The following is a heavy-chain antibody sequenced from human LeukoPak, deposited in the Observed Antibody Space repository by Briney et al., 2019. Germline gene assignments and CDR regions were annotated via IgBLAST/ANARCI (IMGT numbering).Heavy chain of an antibody. V-gene: IGHV3-74*01. D-gene: IGHD1-26*01. Sequence: GGSLRLSCAASGFPFSSYWMHWVRQAPGKGLVWVSRVNIDGSNTNYADSVKGRFTISRDNAKNTLYLQMDSLRAEDTAVYYCARSLGGAYDYWGQGTLVTVSS. CDR2: VNIDGSNT. CDR1: GFPFSSYW. CDR3: ARSLGGAYDY. J-gene: IGHJ4*02.